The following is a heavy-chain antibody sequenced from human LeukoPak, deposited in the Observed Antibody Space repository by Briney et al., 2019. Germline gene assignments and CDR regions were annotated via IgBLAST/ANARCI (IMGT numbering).Heavy chain of an antibody. CDR2: INPNSGGT. D-gene: IGHD2-15*01. V-gene: IGHV1-2*06. Sequence: ASVKVSCKASGYTFTGYYMHWVRQAPGQGLEWMGRINPNSGGTNYAQKFQGRVTMTRDTSISTAYMELSRLRSDDTAVYYCASSIVVVVGLDYWAQGTLVTVSS. CDR1: GYTFTGYY. J-gene: IGHJ4*02. CDR3: ASSIVVVVGLDY.